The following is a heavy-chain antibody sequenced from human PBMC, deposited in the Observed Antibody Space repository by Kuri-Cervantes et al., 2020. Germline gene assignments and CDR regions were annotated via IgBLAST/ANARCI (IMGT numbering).Heavy chain of an antibody. V-gene: IGHV3-43D*04. CDR2: ISRDGGST. Sequence: GGSLRLSCAASGFTFDDYAMHWVRQAPGKGLEWVSLISRDGGSTYYADSVKGRFTISRDNSKNTLYLQMNSLRAEDTAVFYCAKDPGSLYSYDSSGYFDYWGQGTLVTVSS. CDR3: AKDPGSLYSYDSSGYFDY. J-gene: IGHJ4*02. CDR1: GFTFDDYA. D-gene: IGHD3-22*01.